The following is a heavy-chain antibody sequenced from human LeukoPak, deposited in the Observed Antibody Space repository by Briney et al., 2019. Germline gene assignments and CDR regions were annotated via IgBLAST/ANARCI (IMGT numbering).Heavy chain of an antibody. CDR2: IYYSGST. Sequence: SETLSLTCTVSGGSISSYYWSWIRQPPGKGLEWIGYIYYSGSTNYNPSLKSRVTISVDTSKNQFSLKLSSVTAADTAVYYCAGNCWSGYREYYFDYWGQGTLVTVSS. CDR3: AGNCWSGYREYYFDY. D-gene: IGHD3-3*01. V-gene: IGHV4-59*01. CDR1: GGSISSYY. J-gene: IGHJ4*02.